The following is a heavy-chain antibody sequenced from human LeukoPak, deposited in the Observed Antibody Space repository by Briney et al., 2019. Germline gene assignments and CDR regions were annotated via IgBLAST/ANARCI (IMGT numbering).Heavy chain of an antibody. CDR1: GGSFSGYY. CDR2: IYYSGST. V-gene: IGHV4-59*08. CDR3: ARRPANYYDSSGYYYYYGMDV. J-gene: IGHJ6*02. D-gene: IGHD3-22*01. Sequence: PSETLSLTCAVYGGSFSGYYWSWIRQPPGKGLEWIGYIYYSGSTNYNPSLKSRVTISVDTSKNQFSLKLSSVTAADTAVYYCARRPANYYDSSGYYYYYGMDVWGQGTTVTVSS.